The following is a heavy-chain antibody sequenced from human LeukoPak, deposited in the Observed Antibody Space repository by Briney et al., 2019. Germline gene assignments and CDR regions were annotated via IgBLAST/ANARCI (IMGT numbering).Heavy chain of an antibody. CDR2: ISYDGTNK. Sequence: GGSLRLSCAASGFTFSSYGMHWVRQAPGKGLEWVAVISYDGTNKYYADSVKGRFTISRDNSRNTLFLQMDSLRAEDTAVYYCAKDAILSQDAFDIWGQGTMVTVSS. D-gene: IGHD3-9*01. J-gene: IGHJ3*02. CDR3: AKDAILSQDAFDI. CDR1: GFTFSSYG. V-gene: IGHV3-30*18.